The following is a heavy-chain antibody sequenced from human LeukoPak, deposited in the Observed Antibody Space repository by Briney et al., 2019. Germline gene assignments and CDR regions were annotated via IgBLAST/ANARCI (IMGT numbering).Heavy chain of an antibody. Sequence: GGSLRLSCAASGFTVSSNYMSWVRQAPGKGLEWVSVIYSGGSTYYADSVKGRFTISRDNSKNTLYLQMNSLRAEDTAVYYCARDLNYYDSSANAFDIWGQGTMVTVSS. CDR1: GFTVSSNY. CDR3: ARDLNYYDSSANAFDI. J-gene: IGHJ3*02. D-gene: IGHD3-22*01. V-gene: IGHV3-53*01. CDR2: IYSGGST.